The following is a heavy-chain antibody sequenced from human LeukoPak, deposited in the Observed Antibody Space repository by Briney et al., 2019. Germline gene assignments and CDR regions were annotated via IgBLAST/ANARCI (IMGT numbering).Heavy chain of an antibody. D-gene: IGHD3-22*01. V-gene: IGHV3-73*01. Sequence: QPGGSLKLSCAASGFSFSDTAMHWVRQASGKGPEWVGRIRTKANTYATAYAASVKGRFTISRDDSRNTAYLQMDSLKADDTAVYYCARDCYYYYDSPGVKQGSYRTFDYWGQGTLVTVSS. CDR1: GFSFSDTA. CDR2: IRTKANTYAT. J-gene: IGHJ4*02. CDR3: ARDCYYYYDSPGVKQGSYRTFDY.